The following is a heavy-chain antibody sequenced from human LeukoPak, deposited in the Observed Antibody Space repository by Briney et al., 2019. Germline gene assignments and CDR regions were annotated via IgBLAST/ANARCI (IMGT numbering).Heavy chain of an antibody. Sequence: GRSLRLSCAASGFTFSSYGMHWVRQAPGKGLEWVAVISYDGSNKYYADSVKGRFTISRDNSKNTLYPQMNSLRAEDTAVYYCAKDWLAYFDYWGQGTLVTVSS. CDR2: ISYDGSNK. V-gene: IGHV3-30*18. D-gene: IGHD3-10*01. CDR3: AKDWLAYFDY. CDR1: GFTFSSYG. J-gene: IGHJ4*02.